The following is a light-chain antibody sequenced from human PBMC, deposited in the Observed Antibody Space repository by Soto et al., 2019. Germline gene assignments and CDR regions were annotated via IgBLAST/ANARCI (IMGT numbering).Light chain of an antibody. Sequence: QSVLTQPPSVSGAPGQRVTISCTGSSSNIGAGYDVHWYQQLPGTAPKLLIYGNSNRPSGVPDRFSGSKSGTSASLPITGVQAEDDADYYCQAYDSSMSGVVFGGGTKRTVL. J-gene: IGLJ2*01. CDR2: GNS. CDR1: SSNIGAGYD. V-gene: IGLV1-40*01. CDR3: QAYDSSMSGVV.